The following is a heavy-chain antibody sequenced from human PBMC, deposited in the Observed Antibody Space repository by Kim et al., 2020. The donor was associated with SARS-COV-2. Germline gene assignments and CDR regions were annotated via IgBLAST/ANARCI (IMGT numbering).Heavy chain of an antibody. CDR3: ARSWDY. J-gene: IGHJ4*02. CDR2: SSNGGST. Sequence: SSNGGSTYYANSVKGRFTISRDNSQNTLYLQMGSLRAEDMAVYYCARSWDYWGQGTLVTVSS. V-gene: IGHV3-64*01.